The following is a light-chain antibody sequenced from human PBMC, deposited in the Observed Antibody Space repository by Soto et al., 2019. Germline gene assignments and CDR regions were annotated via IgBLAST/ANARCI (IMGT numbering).Light chain of an antibody. V-gene: IGKV3-20*01. CDR2: DAS. Sequence: ELVLTQSPGTLSLSPGARATLSCRASQSVSRSYLAWYQHKHGQAPRLLIYDASSRVRGIPDRFSGSGSGTDLTITISRLEPEDFEVYYCQQYSQWPLTFGGGTKVDIK. CDR1: QSVSRSY. CDR3: QQYSQWPLT. J-gene: IGKJ4*01.